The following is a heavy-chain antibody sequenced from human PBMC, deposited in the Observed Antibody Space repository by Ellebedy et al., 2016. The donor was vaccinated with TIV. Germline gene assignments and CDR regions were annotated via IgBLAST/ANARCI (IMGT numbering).Heavy chain of an antibody. J-gene: IGHJ6*02. CDR3: ARARRAQQLGAYRYYGLDV. CDR2: IHYTGST. Sequence: SETLSLXCTVSGDSISSYYWSWIRQPPGKGLEWIGYIHYTGSTNDAPSFKSRVTMSIDTSKNQFSLKLRSVTAADTAIYFCARARRAQQLGAYRYYGLDVWGQGTTVTVSS. D-gene: IGHD6-13*01. V-gene: IGHV4-59*13. CDR1: GDSISSYY.